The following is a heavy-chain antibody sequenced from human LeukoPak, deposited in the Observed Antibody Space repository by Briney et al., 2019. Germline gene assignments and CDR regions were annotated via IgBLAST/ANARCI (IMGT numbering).Heavy chain of an antibody. CDR3: AKDLLARPDY. J-gene: IGHJ4*02. CDR2: ISSSSSTI. CDR1: GFTFSSYS. V-gene: IGHV3-48*01. Sequence: GGSLRLSCAASGFTFSSYSMNWVRQAPGNGLEWVSYISSSSSTIYYADSVKGRSTISRDNAKNSLYLQMNSLRAEDTAVYYCAKDLLARPDYWGQGTLVTVSS. D-gene: IGHD2/OR15-2a*01.